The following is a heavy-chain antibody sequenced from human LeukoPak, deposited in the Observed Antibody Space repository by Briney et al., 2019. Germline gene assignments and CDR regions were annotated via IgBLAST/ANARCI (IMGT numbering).Heavy chain of an antibody. CDR3: AKVRLKIVATSYFDY. V-gene: IGHV3-43*01. Sequence: GGSLRLSCAASGFTFDDYTMHWVRQAPGKGLEWVSLISWDGGSTYYADSVKGRFTISRDNSKNSLYLQMNSLRTEDTALYYCAKVRLKIVATSYFDYWGQGTLVTVSS. CDR2: ISWDGGST. D-gene: IGHD5-12*01. CDR1: GFTFDDYT. J-gene: IGHJ4*02.